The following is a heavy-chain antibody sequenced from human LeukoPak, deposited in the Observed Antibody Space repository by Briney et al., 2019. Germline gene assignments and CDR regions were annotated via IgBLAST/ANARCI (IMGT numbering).Heavy chain of an antibody. J-gene: IGHJ3*02. CDR1: YYTYTHYA. V-gene: IGHV3-23*01. CDR3: AQTTAAVDT. Sequence: GGSLRLSCGASYYTYTHYAMRWLRQAPGKGLEWVSSISESGGSTYYADSGKGRFTICRDNSKKTLYLQMNSLRLVTMALYFFAQTTAAVDTWGQGTMVIVSS. D-gene: IGHD1-26*01. CDR2: ISESGGST.